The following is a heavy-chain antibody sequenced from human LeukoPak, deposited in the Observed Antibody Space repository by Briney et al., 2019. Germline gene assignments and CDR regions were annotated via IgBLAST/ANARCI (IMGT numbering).Heavy chain of an antibody. CDR1: GGSISSFY. CDR2: IYYTGST. CDR3: ARDSYTKTPGY. Sequence: SETLSLTCSVSGGSISSFYWSWIRQPPGKGLEWIGYIYYTGSTTYNPALKSRVTISLDTSKNQFSLKLTSVTAADTAVYYCARDSYTKTPGYWGQGTLVTVSS. V-gene: IGHV4-59*01. J-gene: IGHJ4*02. D-gene: IGHD3-9*01.